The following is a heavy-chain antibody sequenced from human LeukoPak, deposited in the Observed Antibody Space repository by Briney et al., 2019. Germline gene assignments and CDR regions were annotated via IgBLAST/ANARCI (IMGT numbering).Heavy chain of an antibody. J-gene: IGHJ1*01. V-gene: IGHV3-23*01. Sequence: GGSLRLSCAASGFTFSSYSMNWVRQAPGKGLEWVSAISGSGGSTYYADSVKGRFTISRDNSKNTLYLQMNSLRAEDTAVYYCAKDRISGPAEYFQHWGQGTLVTVSS. CDR3: AKDRISGPAEYFQH. CDR2: ISGSGGST. CDR1: GFTFSSYS.